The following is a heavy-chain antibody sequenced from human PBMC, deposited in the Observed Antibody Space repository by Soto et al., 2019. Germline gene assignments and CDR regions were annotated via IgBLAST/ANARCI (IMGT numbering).Heavy chain of an antibody. Sequence: ASVKVYCKASGGTFSSYAISWVRQAPGQGLEWMGGIIPIFGTANYAQKFQGRVTITADESTSTAYMELSSLRSEDTAVYYCARVPDYYYYYGMDVWGQGTTVTVSS. CDR2: IIPIFGTA. CDR3: ARVPDYYYYYGMDV. V-gene: IGHV1-69*13. CDR1: GGTFSSYA. J-gene: IGHJ6*02.